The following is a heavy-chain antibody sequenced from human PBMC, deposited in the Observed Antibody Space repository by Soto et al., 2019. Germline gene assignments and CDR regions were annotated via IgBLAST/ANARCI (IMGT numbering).Heavy chain of an antibody. D-gene: IGHD1-20*01. V-gene: IGHV4-59*01. CDR3: ARGTRALITSFFAY. CDR2: VHESGST. J-gene: IGHJ4*02. CDR1: GDAISNYY. Sequence: SETLSLTCTVSGDAISNYYWSWIRQTPGRGLEWIGCVHESGSTDYNPSLKGRVTISLHMSRSQFSLSLRSATAADTATYYCARGTRALITSFFAYWGQGIPGTVSS.